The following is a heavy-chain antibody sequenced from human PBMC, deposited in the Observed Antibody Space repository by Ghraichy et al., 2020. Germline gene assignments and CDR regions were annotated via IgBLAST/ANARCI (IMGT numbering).Heavy chain of an antibody. D-gene: IGHD5-18*01. J-gene: IGHJ3*02. V-gene: IGHV3-21*01. CDR3: AREAPLWEALKGVDTAMASAFDI. CDR2: ISSSSSYI. Sequence: RGSLRLTCAASGFTFSSYSMNWVRQAPGKGLEWVSSISSSSSYIYYADSVKGRFTISRDNAKNSLYLQMNSLRAEDTAVYYCAREAPLWEALKGVDTAMASAFDIWGQGTMVTVSS. CDR1: GFTFSSYS.